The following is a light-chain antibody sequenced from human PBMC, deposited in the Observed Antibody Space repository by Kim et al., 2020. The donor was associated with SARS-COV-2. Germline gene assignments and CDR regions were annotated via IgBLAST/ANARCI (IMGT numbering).Light chain of an antibody. J-gene: IGLJ3*02. V-gene: IGLV3-21*04. CDR1: NIGSKS. CDR2: YDS. CDR3: QVWDSSSDHWV. Sequence: SYELTQPPSVSVVPGKTARITCGGNNIGSKSVHWYQQKPGQAPVLVIYYDSDRPSGIPERFSGSNSGNTATLTISRVEAGDEADYYCQVWDSSSDHWVSGGGTQLTVL.